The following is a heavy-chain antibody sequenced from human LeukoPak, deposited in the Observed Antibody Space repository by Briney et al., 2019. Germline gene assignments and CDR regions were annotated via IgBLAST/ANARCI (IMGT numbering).Heavy chain of an antibody. CDR1: GGTFSSYA. V-gene: IGHV1-69*13. CDR3: ARVGSVVVAASGYNWFDP. J-gene: IGHJ5*02. D-gene: IGHD2-15*01. Sequence: ASVTVSCKASGGTFSSYAISWVRQAPGQGLEWMGGIIPIFGTANYAQKFQGRVTITADESTSTAYMELSSLRSEDTAVYYCARVGSVVVAASGYNWFDPWGQGTLVTVSS. CDR2: IIPIFGTA.